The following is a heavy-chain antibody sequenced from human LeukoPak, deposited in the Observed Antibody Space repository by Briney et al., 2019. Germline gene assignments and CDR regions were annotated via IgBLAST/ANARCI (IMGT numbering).Heavy chain of an antibody. D-gene: IGHD3-10*01. Sequence: SETLPLTCTVSGGSISSSSYYWGWIRQPPGKGLEWIGSIYYSGSTYYNPSLKSRVTISVDTSKNQFSLKLSSVTAADTAVYYCARHQPYYGSGSYPDYWGQGTLVTVSS. CDR1: GGSISSSSYY. CDR2: IYYSGST. V-gene: IGHV4-39*01. CDR3: ARHQPYYGSGSYPDY. J-gene: IGHJ4*02.